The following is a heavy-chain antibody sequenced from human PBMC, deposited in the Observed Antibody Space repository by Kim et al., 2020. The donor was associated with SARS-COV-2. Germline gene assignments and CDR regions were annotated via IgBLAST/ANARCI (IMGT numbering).Heavy chain of an antibody. Sequence: SVKVSCKASGYTFSSYAIRWVRQAPGQGLEWMGRINPIHGITKYAQKFQGRVTLTADKSASTAYMELRSLRSEDTAVYYCARDDVDRAKDYWCQRWGEG. CDR3: ARDDVDRAKDYWCQR. V-gene: IGHV1-69*04. CDR2: INPIHGIT. J-gene: IGHJ1*01. CDR1: GYTFSSYA. D-gene: IGHD5-18*01.